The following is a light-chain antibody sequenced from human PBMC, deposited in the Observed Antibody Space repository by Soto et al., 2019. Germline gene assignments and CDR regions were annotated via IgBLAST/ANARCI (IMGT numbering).Light chain of an antibody. CDR3: QQYYSIPIT. V-gene: IGKV4-1*01. CDR2: WAS. CDR1: QSVLYSSDNKNY. J-gene: IGKJ5*01. Sequence: DIVMTQSPDSLAVSLGERATINCKSSQSVLYSSDNKNYLTWYQQKPGPPPKLLIYWASTRESGVPDRFSGSGSGTDFTLTISSLQAEDVAVYYCQQYYSIPITFGQGTRLEIK.